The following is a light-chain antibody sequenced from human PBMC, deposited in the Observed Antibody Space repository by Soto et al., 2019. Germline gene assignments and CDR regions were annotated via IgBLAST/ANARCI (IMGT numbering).Light chain of an antibody. CDR1: SSDVGGYNY. CDR2: EVN. CDR3: SSYAGSNIL. Sequence: QSVLTQPPSASGSPGQSVTISCTGTSSDVGGYNYVSWYQQHPGKAPKLMIYEVNKRPSGVPDRFSASKSGNTASLTVSGLPAEDEADYYCSSYAGSNILFGTGTEVTVL. V-gene: IGLV2-8*01. J-gene: IGLJ1*01.